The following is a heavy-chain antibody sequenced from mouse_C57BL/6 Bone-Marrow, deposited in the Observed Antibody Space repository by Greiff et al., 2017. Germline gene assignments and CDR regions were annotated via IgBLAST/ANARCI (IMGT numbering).Heavy chain of an antibody. J-gene: IGHJ2*01. CDR2: IWSGGST. CDR1: GFSLTSYG. CDR3: ARMVVPYYFDY. D-gene: IGHD1-1*01. V-gene: IGHV2-2*01. Sequence: QVQLQQSGPGLVQPSQSLSITCTVSGFSLTSYGVHWVRQSPGKGLEWLGVIWSGGSTDYNAAFISRLSISKDNSKSQVFFKMNSLQADDTAIYYCARMVVPYYFDYWGQGTTLTVSS.